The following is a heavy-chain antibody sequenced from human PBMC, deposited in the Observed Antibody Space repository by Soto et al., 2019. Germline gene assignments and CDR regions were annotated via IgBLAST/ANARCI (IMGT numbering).Heavy chain of an antibody. Sequence: VGSLRLSCAASGFTISSNAMYWVRQAPGKGLEWVSAISDRGDTTHYADSVKGRFTISRDTSRNTLYLQLNALRADDTAVYYCAKDKPGTTSFDYWGQGTLVTVSS. V-gene: IGHV3-23*01. CDR3: AKDKPGTTSFDY. D-gene: IGHD1-1*01. J-gene: IGHJ4*02. CDR1: GFTISSNA. CDR2: ISDRGDTT.